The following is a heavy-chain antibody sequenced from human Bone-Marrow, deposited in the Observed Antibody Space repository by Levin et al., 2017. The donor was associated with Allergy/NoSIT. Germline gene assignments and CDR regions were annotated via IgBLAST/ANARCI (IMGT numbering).Heavy chain of an antibody. CDR2: IIPILGTA. Sequence: PGGSLRLSCKASGGSFRDFAFSWVRQAPGQGLESVAEIIPILGTAYYAQRFQGRVTVTADQSTRTVYMELNSLRSDDTAIYYCASSYFDSNRAVYWAQGTLVTVSS. CDR3: ASSYFDSNRAVY. CDR1: GGSFRDFA. J-gene: IGHJ4*02. V-gene: IGHV1-69*01. D-gene: IGHD3-9*01.